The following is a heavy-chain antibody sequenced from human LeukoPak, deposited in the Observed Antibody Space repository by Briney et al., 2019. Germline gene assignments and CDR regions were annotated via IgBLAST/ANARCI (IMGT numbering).Heavy chain of an antibody. CDR3: ARVGSGAAAPPPYYYCYYMDV. D-gene: IGHD6-13*01. J-gene: IGHJ6*03. CDR1: GYTFTSYG. CDR2: ISAYNGNT. V-gene: IGHV1-18*01. Sequence: GASVKVSCKASGYTFTSYGISWVRQAPGQGLEWMGWISAYNGNTNYAQKLQGRVTMTTDTSTSTAYMELRSLRSDDTAVYYCARVGSGAAAPPPYYYCYYMDVWGKGTTVTVSS.